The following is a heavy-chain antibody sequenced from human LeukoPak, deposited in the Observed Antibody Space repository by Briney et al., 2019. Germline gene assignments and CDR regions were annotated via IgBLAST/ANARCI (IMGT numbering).Heavy chain of an antibody. D-gene: IGHD3-16*02. Sequence: ASVKVSCKASGYTFTSYGISWLRQAPGQGLGGMGWISAYNGNTNYAQKLQGRVTMTTDTSTSTAYMELRSLRSDDTAVYYCARARTHYDYVWGSYRYDPFDYWGQGTLVTVSS. CDR1: GYTFTSYG. J-gene: IGHJ4*02. V-gene: IGHV1-18*01. CDR3: ARARTHYDYVWGSYRYDPFDY. CDR2: ISAYNGNT.